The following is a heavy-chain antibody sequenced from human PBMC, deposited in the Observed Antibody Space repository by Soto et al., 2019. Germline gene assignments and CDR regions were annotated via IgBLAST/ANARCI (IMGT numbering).Heavy chain of an antibody. D-gene: IGHD2-21*02. J-gene: IGHJ4*02. CDR2: NVVGSGNT. CDR1: GFTFTSSA. CDR3: AADRTYCGGDCYVD. V-gene: IGHV1-58*01. Sequence: QMQLVRSGPEVKKSGTSVKVSCKASGFTFTSSAVQWVRQARGQRVEWIGWNVVGSGNTNYAQKFQERVTITWDRSTSTAYREPSSLRSEDTAVYYCAADRTYCGGDCYVDWGQGTLVTVSS.